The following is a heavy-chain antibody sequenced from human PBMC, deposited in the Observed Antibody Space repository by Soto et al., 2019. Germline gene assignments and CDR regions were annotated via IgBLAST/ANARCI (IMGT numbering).Heavy chain of an antibody. CDR2: INAGNGNT. J-gene: IGHJ3*02. V-gene: IGHV1-3*01. D-gene: IGHD2-2*01. CDR1: GYTFTSYA. Sequence: SVKVSCKASGYTFTSYAMHWVRQAPGQRLEWMGWINAGNGNTKYSQKFQGRVTITRDTSASTAYMELSSLRSEDTAVYYCAGEGHYCSSTSCHYDAFDIWGQGTMVTVSS. CDR3: AGEGHYCSSTSCHYDAFDI.